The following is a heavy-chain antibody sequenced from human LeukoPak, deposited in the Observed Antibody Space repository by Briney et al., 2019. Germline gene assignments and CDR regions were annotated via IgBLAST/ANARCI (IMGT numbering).Heavy chain of an antibody. V-gene: IGHV4-61*01. J-gene: IGHJ2*01. CDR2: IFYSGST. CDR1: GGSISSGSYY. Sequence: SQTLSLTCTVSGGSISSGSYYWSWIRQPPGKGLEWVGYIFYSGSTNYSPSLKSRVTMSVSTSKNQFSLKVSSVTAADTAVYYCARYGPRWYFDLWGRGTLVTVSS. CDR3: ARYGPRWYFDL. D-gene: IGHD3-10*01.